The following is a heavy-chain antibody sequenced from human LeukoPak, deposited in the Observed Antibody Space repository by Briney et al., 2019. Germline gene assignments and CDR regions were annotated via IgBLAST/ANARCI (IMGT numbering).Heavy chain of an antibody. CDR1: GFTFSSCG. J-gene: IGHJ6*03. CDR3: AREGTTDYYYYMDV. Sequence: GRSLRLSCAASGFTFSSCGMHGVRQAPGKGLEGVAVIWYDGSNKYYADSVKGRFTISRDNSKNTLYLQMNSLRAEDTAVYYCAREGTTDYYYYMDVWGKGTTVTVSS. V-gene: IGHV3-33*01. D-gene: IGHD1/OR15-1a*01. CDR2: IWYDGSNK.